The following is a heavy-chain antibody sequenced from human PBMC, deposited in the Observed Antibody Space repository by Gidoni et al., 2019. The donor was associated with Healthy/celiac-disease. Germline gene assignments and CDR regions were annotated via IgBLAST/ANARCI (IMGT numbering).Heavy chain of an antibody. CDR3: ARDGGDYYDSSGPPFDY. V-gene: IGHV1-69*01. CDR1: GGTFSSHA. Sequence: QVQLVQSGAEVKKPGSSLKASCKASGGTFSSHAISWVRQAPGQGLEWMGGIIPIFGTANYAQKFQGRVTITADESTSTAYMELSSLRSEDTAVYYCARDGGDYYDSSGPPFDYWGQGTLVTVSS. CDR2: IIPIFGTA. D-gene: IGHD3-22*01. J-gene: IGHJ4*02.